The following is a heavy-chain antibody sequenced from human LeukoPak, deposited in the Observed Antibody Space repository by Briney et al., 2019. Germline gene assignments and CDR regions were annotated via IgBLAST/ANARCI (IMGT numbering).Heavy chain of an antibody. J-gene: IGHJ4*02. CDR1: GFTFSSYA. V-gene: IGHV3-30*04. Sequence: GGSLRLSCAASGFTFSSYAMHWVRQAPGKGLEWVAVISYDGSNKYYADSVKGRFTISRDNSKNTLYLQMNSLRAEDTAVYYCARGPRFLEYIPFDYWGQGTLVTVSS. CDR3: ARGPRFLEYIPFDY. D-gene: IGHD3-3*01. CDR2: ISYDGSNK.